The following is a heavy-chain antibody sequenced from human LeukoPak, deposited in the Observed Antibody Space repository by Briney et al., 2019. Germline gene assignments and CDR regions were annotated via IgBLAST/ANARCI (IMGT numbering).Heavy chain of an antibody. Sequence: GRSLRLSCAASGFIFSSYGMHWVRQAPGKGLEWISYIGSSGYTIYYSDSVKGRFTISRDNAKNSLYLQMDSLRAEDTAIYYCARPQTSSSSTASLGYWGQGTLVTVSS. J-gene: IGHJ4*02. CDR1: GFIFSSYG. CDR3: ARPQTSSSSTASLGY. V-gene: IGHV3-48*04. CDR2: IGSSGYTI. D-gene: IGHD6-6*01.